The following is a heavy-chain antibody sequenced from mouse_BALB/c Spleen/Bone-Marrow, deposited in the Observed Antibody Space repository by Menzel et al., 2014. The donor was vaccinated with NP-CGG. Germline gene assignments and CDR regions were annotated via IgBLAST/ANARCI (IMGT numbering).Heavy chain of an antibody. CDR2: IYPGDGDT. V-gene: IGHV1-80*01. J-gene: IGHJ2*01. CDR1: GYAISSYW. CDR3: ARGRGWYLDY. Sequence: QVQLKDSGAELVRPGSSVKISCKASGYAISSYWMNWVKQRPGQGLEWIGQIYPGDGDTNYNGKFKGKATLTADKSSSTAYMQISSLTSEDSAVYFCARGRGWYLDYWGQDTTLTVSS. D-gene: IGHD2-3*01.